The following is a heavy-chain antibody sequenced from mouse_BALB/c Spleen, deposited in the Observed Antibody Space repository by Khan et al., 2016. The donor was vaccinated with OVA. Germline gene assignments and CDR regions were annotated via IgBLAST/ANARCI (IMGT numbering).Heavy chain of an antibody. D-gene: IGHD2-3*01. CDR3: ARGDGYSVYFDY. CDR1: GYTFTYYV. J-gene: IGHJ2*01. Sequence: QVQLKQSGPELVKPGASVKMSCKASGYTFTYYVITWMKQRTGQGLEWIGEIYPGSDNAYYNERFKGKATLTADKSSNTTHMQLSSLTSEDSAVYFWARGDGYSVYFDYWGQGTTLKVSS. CDR2: IYPGSDNA. V-gene: IGHV1-77*01.